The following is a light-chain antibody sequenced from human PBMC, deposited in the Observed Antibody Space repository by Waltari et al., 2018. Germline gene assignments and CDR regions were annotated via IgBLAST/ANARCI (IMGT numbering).Light chain of an antibody. Sequence: QSALTQPRSVSGSPGQSVTISCTGATSDVGGFTYVSWYQQHPGKAPKLIIYDVSKRPSGVPYRFSGSKSGYTASLTISGLQAEDEADYYCCSYAASYVVFGGGTKLTVL. CDR1: TSDVGGFTY. J-gene: IGLJ2*01. CDR3: CSYAASYVV. V-gene: IGLV2-11*01. CDR2: DVS.